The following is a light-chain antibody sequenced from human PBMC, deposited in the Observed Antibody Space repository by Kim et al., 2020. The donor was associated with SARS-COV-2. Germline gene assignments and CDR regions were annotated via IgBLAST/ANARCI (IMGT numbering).Light chain of an antibody. CDR1: QSINSRY. CDR2: GAS. V-gene: IGKV3-20*01. J-gene: IGKJ5*01. CDR3: QQYGSSPFT. Sequence: SPGERATLSCRPSQSINSRYLTWYQQKSGQAPRLLIYGASSRATYIPDRFSGSGSGTDFTLTISTLEPEDSAVYYCQQYGSSPFTFGQGTRLEIK.